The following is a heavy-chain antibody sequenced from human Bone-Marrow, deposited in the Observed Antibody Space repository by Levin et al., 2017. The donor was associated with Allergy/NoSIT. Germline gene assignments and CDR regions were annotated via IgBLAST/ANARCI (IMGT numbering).Heavy chain of an antibody. CDR3: AIGVRD. CDR2: VNPKNGDT. Sequence: ASVKVSCKTSGYGFSTYEMHWVRQATGQGLEWMGWVNPKNGDTDYALKFQGRVTMTTDTSTRTAYLEMTALTPEDTAVYYCAIGVRDWGRGTAVTVS. CDR1: GYGFSTYE. V-gene: IGHV1-8*01. J-gene: IGHJ4*02.